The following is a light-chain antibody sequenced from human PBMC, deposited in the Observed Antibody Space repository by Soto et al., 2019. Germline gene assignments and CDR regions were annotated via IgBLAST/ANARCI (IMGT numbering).Light chain of an antibody. J-gene: IGKJ1*01. CDR2: WAS. CDR1: QSVLSSSNNKNY. V-gene: IGKV4-1*01. Sequence: DIVMTQSPDSLAVSLGERATINCKSSQSVLSSSNNKNYLAWYQQKPGQPPKLLMYWASTRASGVPDRFSGSGSGTDFTLTISSLQAEDVAVYYCQQYYSTPWTFGQGTKVEIK. CDR3: QQYYSTPWT.